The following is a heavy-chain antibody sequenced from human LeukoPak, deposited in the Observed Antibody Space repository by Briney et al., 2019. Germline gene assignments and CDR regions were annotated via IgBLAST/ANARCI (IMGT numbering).Heavy chain of an antibody. D-gene: IGHD1-7*01. CDR3: ARMNYVSSGWGAPFDD. Sequence: PGGSLRLSCAASGFTFSSYNMNWVRQAPGKGLEGVSYISPSSTRIDYAASVRGRFTISRDNAKSSLYLQVNSLRAEDTAGYYCARMNYVSSGWGAPFDDWGQGTLVSVSS. J-gene: IGHJ4*02. CDR1: GFTFSSYN. V-gene: IGHV3-48*04. CDR2: ISPSSTRI.